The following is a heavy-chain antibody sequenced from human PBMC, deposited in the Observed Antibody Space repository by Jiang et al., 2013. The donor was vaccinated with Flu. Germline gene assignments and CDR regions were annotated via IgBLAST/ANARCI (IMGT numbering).Heavy chain of an antibody. D-gene: IGHD5-18*01. J-gene: IGHJ4*02. CDR1: GGTFSSYT. CDR2: IIPILGIA. Sequence: GAEVKKPGSSVKVSCKASGGTFSSYTISWVRQAPGQGLEWMGRIIPILGIANYAQKFQGRVTITADKSTSTAYMELSSLRSEDTAVYYCARGETAMVTYYFDYWGQGTLVTVSS. CDR3: ARGETAMVTYYFDY. V-gene: IGHV1-69*02.